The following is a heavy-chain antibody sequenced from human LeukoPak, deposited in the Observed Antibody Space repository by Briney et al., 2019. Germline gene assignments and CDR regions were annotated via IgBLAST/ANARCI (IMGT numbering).Heavy chain of an antibody. CDR3: ARVPTTVTTVHGYYYGMDV. CDR2: ISAYNGNT. Sequence: ASVKVSCKASGYTFTSYGISWVRQAPGQGLEWMGWISAYNGNTNYAQKLQGRVTMTTDTSTSTAYMELRSLRSDDTAVYYCARVPTTVTTVHGYYYGMDVWGQGTTVTVSS. CDR1: GYTFTSYG. J-gene: IGHJ6*02. V-gene: IGHV1-18*01. D-gene: IGHD4-17*01.